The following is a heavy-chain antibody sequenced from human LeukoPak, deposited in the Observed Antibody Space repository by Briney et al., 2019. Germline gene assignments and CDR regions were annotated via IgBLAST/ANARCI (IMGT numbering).Heavy chain of an antibody. CDR3: ARAHRRTMVRGVRVGAFDI. D-gene: IGHD3-10*01. CDR1: GGSFSGYY. Sequence: SETLSLTCAVYGGSFSGYYWSWIRQPPGKGLEWIGEINHSGSTNYNPSLKSRVTISVDTSKNQFSLKLSSVTAADTAVYYCARAHRRTMVRGVRVGAFDIWGQGTMVTVSS. J-gene: IGHJ3*02. V-gene: IGHV4-34*01. CDR2: INHSGST.